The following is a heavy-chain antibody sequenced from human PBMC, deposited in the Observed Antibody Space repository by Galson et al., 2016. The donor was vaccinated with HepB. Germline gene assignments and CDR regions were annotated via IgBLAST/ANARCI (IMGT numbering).Heavy chain of an antibody. Sequence: SVKVSCKASGYIFTSFGISWVRQAPGQGLEWMGWIRVYNGETHYAEKVQGRLTMTTDTSTSTAFMELSSLTSEDTAIYYCARGIRNLLYSDYWAQGTLVTVSS. CDR1: GYIFTSFG. V-gene: IGHV1-18*01. CDR2: IRVYNGET. D-gene: IGHD1-14*01. J-gene: IGHJ4*02. CDR3: ARGIRNLLYSDY.